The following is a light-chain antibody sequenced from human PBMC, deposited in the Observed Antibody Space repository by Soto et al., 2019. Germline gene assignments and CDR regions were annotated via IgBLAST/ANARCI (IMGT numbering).Light chain of an antibody. J-gene: IGLJ1*01. Sequence: QSVLTQPPSVSGAPGQRVTISCTGSSSNIGAGYDVHWYQQLPGTAPKLLTYGNNNRPSGVPDRFSGSKSGTSASLAITGLQAEDEADYYCQSYDSSLSVYVFGTGTKVTVL. CDR2: GNN. CDR1: SSNIGAGYD. CDR3: QSYDSSLSVYV. V-gene: IGLV1-40*01.